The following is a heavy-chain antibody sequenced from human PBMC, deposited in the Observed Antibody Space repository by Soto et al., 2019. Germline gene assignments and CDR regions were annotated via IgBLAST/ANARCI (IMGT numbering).Heavy chain of an antibody. J-gene: IGHJ4*02. CDR1: GGSIRGSY. Sequence: SETLSLTCSVSGGSIRGSYCIWIRQPPEKGLEWIASISYTGSATHNTSLTSRVSVSVDTTENQCSLKLTSVTAADTATYYCATGGGWLQNSNLRGLYFDYWGQGALVTVSS. CDR2: ISYTGSA. D-gene: IGHD6-19*01. V-gene: IGHV4-59*01. CDR3: ATGGGWLQNSNLRGLYFDY.